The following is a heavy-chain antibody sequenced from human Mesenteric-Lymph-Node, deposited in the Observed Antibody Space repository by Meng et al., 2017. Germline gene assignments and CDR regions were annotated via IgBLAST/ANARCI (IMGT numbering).Heavy chain of an antibody. CDR2: IWYDGSNK. CDR1: GFTFSSYG. D-gene: IGHD2-15*01. Sequence: GESLKISCAASGFTFSSYGMHWVRQAPGKGLEWVAVIWYDGSNKYYADSVKGRFTISRDNSKNTLYLQMNSLRADDTAIYYCAKYDCSGLNCYSIYYYGMDVWGQGTTVTVSS. CDR3: AKYDCSGLNCYSIYYYGMDV. V-gene: IGHV3-33*06. J-gene: IGHJ6*02.